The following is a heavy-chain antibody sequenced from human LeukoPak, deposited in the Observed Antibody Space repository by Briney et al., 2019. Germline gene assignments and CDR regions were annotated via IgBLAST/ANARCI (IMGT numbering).Heavy chain of an antibody. Sequence: ASVKVSCKASGYTFTGYYMHWVRQAPGQGLEWMVWINPNSGGTNYAQKFQGRVTMTRDTSISTAYMELSRLRSDDTAVYYCARSFLGDYYYYMDVWGKGTTVTVSS. V-gene: IGHV1-2*02. D-gene: IGHD2-21*01. CDR3: ARSFLGDYYYYMDV. CDR1: GYTFTGYY. CDR2: INPNSGGT. J-gene: IGHJ6*03.